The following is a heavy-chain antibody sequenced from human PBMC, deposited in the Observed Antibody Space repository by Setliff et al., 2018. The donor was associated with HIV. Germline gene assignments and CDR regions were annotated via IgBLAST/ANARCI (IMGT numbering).Heavy chain of an antibody. J-gene: IGHJ6*03. CDR3: VNSGYDGDYYYYYMDV. CDR1: GGSVIKDNFY. CDR2: LYDTGRT. D-gene: IGHD5-12*01. V-gene: IGHV4-39*01. Sequence: SETLSLTCSVSGGSVIKDNFYWGWIRQAPAKGLEWIATLYDTGRTYYNPPLKSRVSIFVDTTKNEFSLNLRSVTAADTAVYFCVNSGYDGDYYYYYMDVRGKGTTVTVSS.